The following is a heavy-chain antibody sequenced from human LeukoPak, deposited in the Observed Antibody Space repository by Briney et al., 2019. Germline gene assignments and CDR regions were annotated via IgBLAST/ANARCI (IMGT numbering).Heavy chain of an antibody. D-gene: IGHD1-26*01. V-gene: IGHV1-2*02. J-gene: IGHJ4*02. CDR2: INPNSGVT. Sequence: GASVKVSCKASGYTFTGYYMHWVRQAPGQGLEWMGWINPNSGVTNYAQKIQGRVTMTRDTSISTAYMELSRLRSDDTAGYYCARDAGSYKVDYWGQGTLVTVSS. CDR3: ARDAGSYKVDY. CDR1: GYTFTGYY.